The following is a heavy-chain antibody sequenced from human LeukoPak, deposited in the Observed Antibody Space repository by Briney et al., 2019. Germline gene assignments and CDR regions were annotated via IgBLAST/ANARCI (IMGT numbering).Heavy chain of an antibody. CDR3: AREAQGYCSGDSCYAPFDY. Sequence: SETLSLTCTVSGGSISSYYWSWIRQPAGKGLEWIGRIYSSGSTNYNPSLKSRVTMSVDTSKNQFSLKLSSVTAADTAVYYCAREAQGYCSGDSCYAPFDYWGQGTLVTVSS. CDR2: IYSSGST. V-gene: IGHV4-4*07. D-gene: IGHD2-15*01. J-gene: IGHJ4*02. CDR1: GGSISSYY.